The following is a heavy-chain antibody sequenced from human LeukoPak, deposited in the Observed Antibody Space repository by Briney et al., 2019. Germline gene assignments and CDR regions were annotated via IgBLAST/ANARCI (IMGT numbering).Heavy chain of an antibody. CDR2: ISAYNGNT. CDR1: GYTFTSYG. V-gene: IGHV1-18*01. D-gene: IGHD6-13*01. J-gene: IGHJ4*02. CDR3: ARDGLPIAAAAGSYY. Sequence: GASVKVSCKASGYTFTSYGISWVRQAPGQGLEWMGWISAYNGNTNYAQKLQGRVTMTTDTSTSTAYMELRSLRSDDTAVYYCARDGLPIAAAAGSYYWGQGTLVTVSS.